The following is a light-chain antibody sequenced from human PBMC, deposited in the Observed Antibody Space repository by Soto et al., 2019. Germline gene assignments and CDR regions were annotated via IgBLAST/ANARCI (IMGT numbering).Light chain of an antibody. CDR3: QQYRSSPLWT. CDR2: GAS. J-gene: IGKJ1*01. Sequence: EIVLTQSPGTLSLSPGERATLSCRASQSVISNYAAWYQRKPGKAPRLLIYGASSRATGIPDRFSGSGSGTEFNLTISRLEPEDFAVYYCQQYRSSPLWTFGEGTKVEIK. CDR1: QSVISNY. V-gene: IGKV3-20*01.